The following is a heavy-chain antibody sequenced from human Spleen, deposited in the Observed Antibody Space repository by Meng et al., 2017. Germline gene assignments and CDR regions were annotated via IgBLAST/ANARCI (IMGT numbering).Heavy chain of an antibody. D-gene: IGHD6-19*01. V-gene: IGHV4-39*01. CDR3: VRSSAWVRTGFDP. CDR2: IGHSGFT. Sequence: QPQLQESGPGLVRPSEALSLTCRVSGGAIITSGYYWGWIRQPPGKGLEWIGSIGHSGFTYYTPSLKSRVTVSIDTSRNQFSLWLTSVTAADTAVYYCVRSSAWVRTGFDPWGQGTLVTVSS. CDR1: GGAIITSGYY. J-gene: IGHJ5*02.